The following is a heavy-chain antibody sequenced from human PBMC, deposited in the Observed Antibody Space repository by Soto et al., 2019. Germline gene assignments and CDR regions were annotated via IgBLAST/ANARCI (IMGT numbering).Heavy chain of an antibody. J-gene: IGHJ6*02. Sequence: GGSLRLSCAASGFTFSSYGMHWVRQAPGKGLEWVAVIWYDGSNKYYADSVKGRFTISRDNSKNTLYLQMNSLRAEDTAVYYCARARTYYDFWSGYYTGGGYYYYGMDVWGQGTTVTVSS. V-gene: IGHV3-33*01. CDR3: ARARTYYDFWSGYYTGGGYYYYGMDV. CDR1: GFTFSSYG. D-gene: IGHD3-3*01. CDR2: IWYDGSNK.